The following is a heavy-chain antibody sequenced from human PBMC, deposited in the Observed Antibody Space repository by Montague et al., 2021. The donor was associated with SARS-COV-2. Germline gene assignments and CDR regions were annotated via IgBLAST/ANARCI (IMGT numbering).Heavy chain of an antibody. J-gene: IGHJ4*02. Sequence: SETLSLTCAVSGGSISSCYYRCWLRQPPGKVLEWIWYIYYSGSTNYNPSLKSRVTISVDTSKNQFSLKLSSVTAADTAVYYCARHSFNTIFGVVIIPAYFDCWGQGTLVTVSS. D-gene: IGHD3-3*01. CDR3: ARHSFNTIFGVVIIPAYFDC. V-gene: IGHV4-59*08. CDR1: GGSISSCYY. CDR2: IYYSGST.